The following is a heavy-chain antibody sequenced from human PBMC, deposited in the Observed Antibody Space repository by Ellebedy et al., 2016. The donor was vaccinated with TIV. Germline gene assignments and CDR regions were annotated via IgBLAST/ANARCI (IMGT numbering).Heavy chain of an antibody. J-gene: IGHJ4*02. CDR1: GYTFTGYY. D-gene: IGHD4-23*01. V-gene: IGHV1-2*02. CDR3: ARPDYGGNSGDY. Sequence: ASVKVSCXASGYTFTGYYMHWVRQAPGQGLEWMGWINPNSGGTNYAQKFQGRVTMTRDTSISTAYMELSRLRSDDTAVYYCARPDYGGNSGDYWGQGTLVTVSS. CDR2: INPNSGGT.